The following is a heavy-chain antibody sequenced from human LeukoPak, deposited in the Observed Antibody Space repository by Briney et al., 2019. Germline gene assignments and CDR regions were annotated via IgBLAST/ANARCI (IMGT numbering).Heavy chain of an antibody. CDR2: IYYSGST. J-gene: IGHJ6*02. D-gene: IGHD3-22*01. Sequence: SETLSLTCTVSGGSISSSSYYWGWTRQPPGKGLEWIGSIYYSGSTYYNPSLKSRVTISVDTSKNQFSLKLSSVTAADAAVYYCARQIVVVTPNYYYYYGMDVWGQGTTVTVSS. CDR1: GGSISSSSYY. CDR3: ARQIVVVTPNYYYYYGMDV. V-gene: IGHV4-39*01.